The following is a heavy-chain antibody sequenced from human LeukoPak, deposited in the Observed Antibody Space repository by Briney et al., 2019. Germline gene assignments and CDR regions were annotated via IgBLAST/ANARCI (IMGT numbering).Heavy chain of an antibody. J-gene: IGHJ4*02. D-gene: IGHD3-22*01. CDR2: INHSGRT. Sequence: PLETLSLTCAASGDSFIGYFWTWIRQAPGKGLEWVGVINHSGRTNYNPSLLRRGSIPVDTSKDQFSLNVTSVTGADTAVYYCARTSGLFDSSGFYQQNPYYFQYWGQGVLVTVSS. CDR3: ARTSGLFDSSGFYQQNPYYFQY. CDR1: GDSFIGYF. V-gene: IGHV4-34*01.